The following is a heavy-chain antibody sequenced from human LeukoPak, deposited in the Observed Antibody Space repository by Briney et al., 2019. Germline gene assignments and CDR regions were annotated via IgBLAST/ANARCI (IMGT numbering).Heavy chain of an antibody. Sequence: GGSLRLSCAASGFTFSSYVMRWVRQAPGKGLEWVAVIWYDGSNKYYADSVKGRFTISRDNSKNTLYLQMNSLRAEDTAVYYCAREYYYDSSGLLYYFDYWGQGTLVTVSS. CDR2: IWYDGSNK. CDR3: AREYYYDSSGLLYYFDY. V-gene: IGHV3-33*01. D-gene: IGHD3-22*01. CDR1: GFTFSSYV. J-gene: IGHJ4*02.